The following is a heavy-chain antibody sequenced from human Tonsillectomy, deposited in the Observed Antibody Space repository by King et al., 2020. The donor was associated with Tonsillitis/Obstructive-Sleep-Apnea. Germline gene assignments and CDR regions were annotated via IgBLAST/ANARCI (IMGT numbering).Heavy chain of an antibody. CDR1: GFTFSSHW. Sequence: VQLVESGGGLVQPGGSLRLSCAASGFTFSSHWMSWVRQAPGKGLEWVANIKQDGSEKYYVDSVKGRFTISRDNAKNSLYLQMNSLRAEDTAVYYCARGVSGYCSSTSCSSYYYYYYMDVWGKGTTVTVSS. CDR2: IKQDGSEK. V-gene: IGHV3-7*04. CDR3: ARGVSGYCSSTSCSSYYYYYYMDV. D-gene: IGHD2-2*01. J-gene: IGHJ6*03.